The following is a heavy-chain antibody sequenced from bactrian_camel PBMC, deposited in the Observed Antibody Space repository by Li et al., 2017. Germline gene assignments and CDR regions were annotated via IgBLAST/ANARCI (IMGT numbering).Heavy chain of an antibody. D-gene: IGHD5*01. CDR3: ATASMWGHAAVDWLPFGY. CDR2: INTRYGVT. J-gene: IGHJ6*01. Sequence: QLVESGGGSVQAGGSMRLDCAVSGDTASVYSLAWFRQAPGKEREGVARINTRYGVTAYADSVKGRFTISRDNTKNILFLQMKSLRSEDTALYFCATASMWGHAAVDWLPFGYWGQGTQVTVS. CDR1: GDTASVYS. V-gene: IGHV3S1*01.